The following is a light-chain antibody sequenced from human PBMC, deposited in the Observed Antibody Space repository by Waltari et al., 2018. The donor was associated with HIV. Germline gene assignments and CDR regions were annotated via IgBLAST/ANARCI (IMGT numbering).Light chain of an antibody. CDR1: SSAVGGYRY. V-gene: IGLV2-14*01. CDR2: EVS. CDR3: SSYTNTNILI. Sequence: QSALTQPASVSGSPGQSITISCTGTSSAVGGYRYVSWSQQHPGKAPKLIIYEVSNRPSGISNRFSGSKSGNAASLTISGLQAEDESDYFCSSYTNTNILIFGGGTKLTVL. J-gene: IGLJ2*01.